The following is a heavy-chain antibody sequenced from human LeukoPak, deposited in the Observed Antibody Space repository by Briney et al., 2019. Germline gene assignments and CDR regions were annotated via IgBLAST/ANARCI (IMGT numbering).Heavy chain of an antibody. D-gene: IGHD6-19*01. CDR3: ARGYPVAGASLNY. CDR2: ISSNGGST. Sequence: GGSLRLSCAASGFTFSSYAMRWVRQAPGKGLEYVSAISSNGGSTYYANSVKGRFTISRDTSKNTLYLQMGSLRAEDMAVYYCARGYPVAGASLNYWGQGTLVTVSS. J-gene: IGHJ4*02. CDR1: GFTFSSYA. V-gene: IGHV3-64*01.